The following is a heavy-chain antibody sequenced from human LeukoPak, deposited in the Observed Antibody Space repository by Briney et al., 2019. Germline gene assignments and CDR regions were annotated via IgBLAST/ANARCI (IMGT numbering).Heavy chain of an antibody. Sequence: GGSLRLSCAASGFTFSSYAITRVRQAPGKGLEWVSAVSSNGAKTYYADSVKGRFTISRDNAKNSLYLQMNSLRAEDTAVYYCARVPFGRGADYWGQGTLVTVSS. CDR2: VSSNGAKT. V-gene: IGHV3-23*01. CDR3: ARVPFGRGADY. D-gene: IGHD3-10*01. J-gene: IGHJ4*02. CDR1: GFTFSSYA.